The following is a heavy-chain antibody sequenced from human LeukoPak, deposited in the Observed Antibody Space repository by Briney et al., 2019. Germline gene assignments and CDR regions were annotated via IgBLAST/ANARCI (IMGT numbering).Heavy chain of an antibody. Sequence: SVKVSCKASGGTFSSYAISWVRQAPGQGLEWMGGIIPIFGTANYAQKFQGRVTITADESTSTAYMELSSLRSEDTAVYYCARGGVDYYDSSGYLKALDYWGQGTLVTVSS. CDR1: GGTFSSYA. J-gene: IGHJ4*02. CDR3: ARGGVDYYDSSGYLKALDY. D-gene: IGHD3-22*01. V-gene: IGHV1-69*13. CDR2: IIPIFGTA.